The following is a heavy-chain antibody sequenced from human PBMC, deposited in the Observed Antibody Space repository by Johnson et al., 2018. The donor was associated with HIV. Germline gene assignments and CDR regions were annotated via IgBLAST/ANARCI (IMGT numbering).Heavy chain of an antibody. J-gene: IGHJ3*02. Sequence: QVQLVESGGGVVQRGGSLRVSCAASGFTFSSYGLSWVRQAPGKGLEWVAVIWYDGSNKYYADSVKGRFTVSRDNYKNTLYLQMNSLRGEDTAVYYCAKWSIVGATFSDAFDIWGQGTMVTVSS. CDR3: AKWSIVGATFSDAFDI. V-gene: IGHV3-33*06. CDR2: IWYDGSNK. CDR1: GFTFSSYG. D-gene: IGHD1-26*01.